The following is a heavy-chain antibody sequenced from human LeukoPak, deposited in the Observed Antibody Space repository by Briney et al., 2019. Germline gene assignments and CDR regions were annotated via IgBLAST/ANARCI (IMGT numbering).Heavy chain of an antibody. V-gene: IGHV4-39*07. D-gene: IGHD3-16*01. CDR3: ARRRGIPPVGAFDI. Sequence: SQTLSLTCTVSGGSISSGSYYWGWIRQPPGKGLEWIGEINHSGSTNYNPSLKSRVTISVDTSKNQFSLKLSSVTAADTAVYYCARRRGIPPVGAFDIWGQGTMVTVSS. CDR1: GGSISSGSYY. J-gene: IGHJ3*02. CDR2: INHSGST.